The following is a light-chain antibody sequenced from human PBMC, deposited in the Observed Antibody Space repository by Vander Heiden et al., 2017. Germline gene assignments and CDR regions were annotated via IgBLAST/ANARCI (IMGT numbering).Light chain of an antibody. Sequence: QSVLTQPPSVSGAPGQRVTISCTGSSPNIGAGYDVHWYQQLPGAAPKLLINGNTNRPSGVPDRFSGSKSGTSASLDITGLQAEDEADYYCQSYDSRLTGHVVFGGGTKLTVL. CDR2: GNT. CDR1: SPNIGAGYD. J-gene: IGLJ2*01. V-gene: IGLV1-40*01. CDR3: QSYDSRLTGHVV.